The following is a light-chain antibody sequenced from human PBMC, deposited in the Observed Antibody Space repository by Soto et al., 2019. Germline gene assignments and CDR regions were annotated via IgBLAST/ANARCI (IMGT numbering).Light chain of an antibody. Sequence: EIVMTQSPATLSVSPGETATLSCRASQSVSSSLAWYQQKPGQAPSLLIYGASTRATDIPPRFSGSGSGTEFTLTITSLQSEDFAVYYCQQYKNWPPLTFGGGTKVEIK. CDR2: GAS. V-gene: IGKV3-15*01. J-gene: IGKJ4*01. CDR3: QQYKNWPPLT. CDR1: QSVSSS.